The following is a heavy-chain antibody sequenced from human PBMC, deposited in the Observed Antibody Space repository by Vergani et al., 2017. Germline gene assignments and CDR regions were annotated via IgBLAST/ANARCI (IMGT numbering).Heavy chain of an antibody. CDR3: AALHSIDD. CDR2: IYSGGSST. D-gene: IGHD2-21*01. CDR1: GFTFSSYA. Sequence: EVQLLESGGGLVQPGGSLRLSCAASGFTFSSYAMSWVRQAPGKGLEWVSVIYSGGSSTYYADSVKGRFTISRDNSKNTLYLQMNSLRAEDTAVYYCAALHSIDDWGQGTLVTVSS. V-gene: IGHV3-23*03. J-gene: IGHJ4*02.